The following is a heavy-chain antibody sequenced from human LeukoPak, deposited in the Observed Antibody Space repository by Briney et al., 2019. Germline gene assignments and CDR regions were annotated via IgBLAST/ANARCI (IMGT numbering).Heavy chain of an antibody. CDR2: ISSSSSYI. CDR1: GFTFSNSW. D-gene: IGHD4-4*01. V-gene: IGHV3-21*01. CDR3: ARGDQYLYYFDY. J-gene: IGHJ4*02. Sequence: GGSLRLSCAASGFTFSNSWMDWVRQAPGKGLEWVSSISSSSSYIYYADSVKGRFTISRDNAKNPLYLQMNSLRAEDTAVYYCARGDQYLYYFDYWGQGTLVTVSS.